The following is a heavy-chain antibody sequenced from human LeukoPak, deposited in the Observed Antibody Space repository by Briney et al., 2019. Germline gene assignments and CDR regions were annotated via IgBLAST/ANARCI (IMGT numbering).Heavy chain of an antibody. J-gene: IGHJ4*02. V-gene: IGHV4-38-2*01. CDR3: AGQYTGYDAFDY. CDR1: GYSVSSGYY. Sequence: PSETLSLTCCVSGYSVSSGYYWGWIRQSPGKGLEWIGSMYHSGTTYYNPSLKSRVTLSVDTSKNQFSLKLSSVTAADTAVYYCAGQYTGYDAFDYWGQGTLVTVSS. D-gene: IGHD5-12*01. CDR2: MYHSGTT.